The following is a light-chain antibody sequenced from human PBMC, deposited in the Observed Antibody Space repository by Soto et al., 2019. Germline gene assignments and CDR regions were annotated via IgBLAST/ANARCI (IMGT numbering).Light chain of an antibody. Sequence: TQSPSSLSASVGDRVTITCRASQSVSTNYLAWYRQRPGQAPGPLIYAASSRAPGISDRFSGSGSGTDFTLTISRLEPEDFAVYYCQQYGSVPWTFGQGTTVEIK. V-gene: IGKV3-20*01. J-gene: IGKJ1*01. CDR1: QSVSTNY. CDR2: AAS. CDR3: QQYGSVPWT.